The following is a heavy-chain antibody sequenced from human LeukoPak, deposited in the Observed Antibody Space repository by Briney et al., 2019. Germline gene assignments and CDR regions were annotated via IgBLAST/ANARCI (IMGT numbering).Heavy chain of an antibody. D-gene: IGHD2-2*01. J-gene: IGHJ4*02. CDR2: INHSGST. V-gene: IGHV4-34*01. Sequence: SETLSLTCTVSGGSISTYYWNWIRQPPGKGLEWIGEINHSGSTNYNPSLKSRVTISVDTSKNQFSLKLSSVTAADTAVYYCASGAVYCSSTSCYVRGHYFDYWGQGTLVTVSS. CDR1: GGSISTYY. CDR3: ASGAVYCSSTSCYVRGHYFDY.